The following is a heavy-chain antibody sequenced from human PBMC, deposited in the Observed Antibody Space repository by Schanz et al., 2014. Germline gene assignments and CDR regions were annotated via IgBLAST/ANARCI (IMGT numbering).Heavy chain of an antibody. J-gene: IGHJ4*02. CDR1: GFTFSTYA. Sequence: DVQLLESGGGLVQPGGSLRLSCAASGFTFSTYAMSWVRQAPGKGLEWVSDISSGSSYANYADSVKGRFTISRDNAKNSLYLQMNSLRADDTAVYFCARAHGNNWYGKGLDYWGQGTQVTVSS. CDR3: ARAHGNNWYGKGLDY. D-gene: IGHD1-1*01. CDR2: ISSGSSYA. V-gene: IGHV3-48*04.